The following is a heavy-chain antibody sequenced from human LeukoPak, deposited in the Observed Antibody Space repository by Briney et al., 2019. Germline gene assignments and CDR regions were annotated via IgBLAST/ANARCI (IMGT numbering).Heavy chain of an antibody. J-gene: IGHJ4*02. D-gene: IGHD2-21*01. V-gene: IGHV4-39*01. CDR2: IYYSGST. CDR1: GGSISSSSYY. Sequence: SETLSLTCTVSGGSISSSSYYWGWIRQPPGKGLEWIGSIYYSGSTYYNPSLKSRVTISVDTPKNQFSLKLSSVTAADTAVYYCARGFSSRKVIAYYFDYWGQGTLVTVSS. CDR3: ARGFSSRKVIAYYFDY.